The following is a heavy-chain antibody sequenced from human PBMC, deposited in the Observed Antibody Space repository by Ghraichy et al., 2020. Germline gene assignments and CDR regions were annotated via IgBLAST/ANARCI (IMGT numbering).Heavy chain of an antibody. CDR1: GFSLSNARMG. V-gene: IGHV2-26*01. CDR3: ARIRIVGATTRIYYFDY. J-gene: IGHJ4*02. Sequence: SGPTLVKPTETLTLTCTVSGFSLSNARMGVSWIRQPPGKALEWLAHIFSNDEKSYSTSLKSRLTISKDTSKSQVVLTMTNMDPVDTATYYCARIRIVGATTRIYYFDYWGQGTLVTVSS. CDR2: IFSNDEK. D-gene: IGHD1-26*01.